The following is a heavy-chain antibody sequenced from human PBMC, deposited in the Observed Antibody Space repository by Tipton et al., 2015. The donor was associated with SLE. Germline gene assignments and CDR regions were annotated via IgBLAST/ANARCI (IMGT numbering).Heavy chain of an antibody. Sequence: TLSLTCTVSGGSISSYYWSWIRQPPGKGLEWIGRIYTKGSMNYSPSLRSRVTISLDPSKNQLSLKLTSVTAADTAVYYCARVSCSSISCYVDFWGQGTLVTVSS. CDR1: GGSISSYY. CDR3: ARVSCSSISCYVDF. CDR2: IYTKGSM. D-gene: IGHD2-2*01. J-gene: IGHJ4*02. V-gene: IGHV4-4*08.